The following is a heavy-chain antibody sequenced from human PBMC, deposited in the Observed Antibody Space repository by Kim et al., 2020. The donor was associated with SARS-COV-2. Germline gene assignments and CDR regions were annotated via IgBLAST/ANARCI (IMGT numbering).Heavy chain of an antibody. Sequence: NTGSAQKFQGRVTMTGNTSMSTASMELSSLRSDDTAVYYCATAQSSSAFDIWGQGTMVTVSS. CDR2: NT. CDR3: ATAQSSSAFDI. J-gene: IGHJ3*02. D-gene: IGHD2-2*01. V-gene: IGHV1-8*01.